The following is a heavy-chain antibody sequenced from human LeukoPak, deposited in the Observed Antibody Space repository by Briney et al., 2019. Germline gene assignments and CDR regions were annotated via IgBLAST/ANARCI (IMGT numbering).Heavy chain of an antibody. V-gene: IGHV1-46*01. J-gene: IGHJ4*02. Sequence: GASVKVSCKASGYTFTSYYMHWVRQAPGQGLEWMGIINPSGDSTTYAQKFQGRVTMTRNTSISTAYMELSSLRSEDTAVYYCARGLLAAAGTGYPSDYWGQGTLVTVSS. CDR1: GYTFTSYY. CDR2: INPSGDST. D-gene: IGHD6-13*01. CDR3: ARGLLAAAGTGYPSDY.